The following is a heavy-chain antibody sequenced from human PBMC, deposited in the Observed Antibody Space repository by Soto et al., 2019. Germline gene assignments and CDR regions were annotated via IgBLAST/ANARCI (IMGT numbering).Heavy chain of an antibody. D-gene: IGHD6-13*01. CDR2: IHHSGST. CDR3: ARDGPRGSGWYDYVDY. V-gene: IGHV4-30-4*01. CDR1: GDSISSGDFY. J-gene: IGHJ4*02. Sequence: QVQLQESGPGLVKPSQTLALTCTVSGDSISSGDFYWSWIRQSPGKGLEWVGYIHHSGSTVYNPSLQSRVPISIDTSKNQFSLRVSSATAADTAVYFCARDGPRGSGWYDYVDYWGQGTLVTVSS.